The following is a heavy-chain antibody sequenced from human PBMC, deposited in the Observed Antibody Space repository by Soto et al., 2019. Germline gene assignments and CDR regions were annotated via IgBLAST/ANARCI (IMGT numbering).Heavy chain of an antibody. Sequence: QVQLIESGGGVVQPGMSLRLSCIASGFRFTTYGMHWVRQGPGKGLEWVAVIWFDGSEKYYGESVKDRFTISRDNSKNTVYLEMNSLRVEDTALYFCVKDHCGGDCYSDPYFDHWGQGTLVTVSS. CDR2: IWFDGSEK. CDR3: VKDHCGGDCYSDPYFDH. V-gene: IGHV3-33*06. D-gene: IGHD2-21*02. CDR1: GFRFTTYG. J-gene: IGHJ4*02.